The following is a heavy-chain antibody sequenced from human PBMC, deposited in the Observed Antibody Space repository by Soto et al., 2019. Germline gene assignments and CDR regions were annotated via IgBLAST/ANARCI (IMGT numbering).Heavy chain of an antibody. J-gene: IGHJ4*02. Sequence: GGSLRLSCTASGFTFGDYAMSWFRQAPGKGLEWLGFIRSKAYGGTTEYAASVKGRFTISRDDSKSIAYLQMNSLKTEDTAVYYCTRDYGITIFGVVPFDYWGQGTLVTVSS. D-gene: IGHD3-3*01. CDR3: TRDYGITIFGVVPFDY. CDR2: IRSKAYGGTT. V-gene: IGHV3-49*03. CDR1: GFTFGDYA.